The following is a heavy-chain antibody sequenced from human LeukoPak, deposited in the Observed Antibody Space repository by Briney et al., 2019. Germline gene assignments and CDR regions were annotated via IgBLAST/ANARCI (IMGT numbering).Heavy chain of an antibody. CDR2: TYTSGST. CDR3: ARDANELRLGYNWFDP. J-gene: IGHJ5*02. CDR1: GGSISSYY. D-gene: IGHD2-15*01. V-gene: IGHV4-4*07. Sequence: SETLSLTCTVSGGSISSYYWSWIRQPAGKGLEWIGRTYTSGSTNYNPSLKSRVTISVDKSKNQFSLKLSSVTAADTAVYYCARDANELRLGYNWFDPWGQGTLVTVSS.